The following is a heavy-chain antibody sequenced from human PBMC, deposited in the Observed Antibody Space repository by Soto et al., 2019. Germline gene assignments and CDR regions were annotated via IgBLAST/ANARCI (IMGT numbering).Heavy chain of an antibody. CDR1: GFTFTDYY. CDR2: ISRSGSDI. D-gene: IGHD1-1*01. V-gene: IGHV3-11*01. CDR3: ARGVDGYNRSWPYFQH. J-gene: IGHJ1*01. Sequence: GGSLRLSCAASGFTFTDYYMNWIRQAPGKGLEWISYISRSGSDIYYADSVKGRFTISRDNANNSLYLQMNCLRDEDTALYYCARGVDGYNRSWPYFQHWGQGTLVTVSS.